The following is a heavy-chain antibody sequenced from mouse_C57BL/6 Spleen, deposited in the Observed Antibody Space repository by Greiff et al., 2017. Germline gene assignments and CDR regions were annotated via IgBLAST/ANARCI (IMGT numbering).Heavy chain of an antibody. J-gene: IGHJ4*01. D-gene: IGHD2-4*01. CDR1: GFNIKDYY. CDR2: IDPEDGDT. CDR3: ARGGYDYDGYAMDY. Sequence: VQLQQSGAELVKPGASVTLSCTASGFNIKDYYMHWVKPRTEQGLEWIGRIDPEDGDTKYAPTFQGKATITADTSANTSYLQLSSLTSEDTAVYDCARGGYDYDGYAMDYWGQGTSVTVSS. V-gene: IGHV14-2*01.